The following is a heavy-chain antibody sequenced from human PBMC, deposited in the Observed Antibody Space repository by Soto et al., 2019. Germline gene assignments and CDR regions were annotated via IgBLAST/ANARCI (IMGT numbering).Heavy chain of an antibody. D-gene: IGHD3-10*01. CDR3: ARDPLVRGAGPFDY. CDR2: INHSGST. Sequence: SETLSLTCAVYGGSFSGYYLSWIRQAPGKGLEWIGEINHSGSTNYNPSLKSRVIISVDTSKNQFSLKLSSVTAADTAVYYCARDPLVRGAGPFDYWGQGTLVTVYS. V-gene: IGHV4-34*01. CDR1: GGSFSGYY. J-gene: IGHJ4*02.